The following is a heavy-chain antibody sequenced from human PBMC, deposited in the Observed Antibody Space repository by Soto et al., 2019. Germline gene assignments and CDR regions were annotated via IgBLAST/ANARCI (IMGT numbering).Heavy chain of an antibody. CDR3: ARADNYYDSSGYYTAFDI. J-gene: IGHJ3*02. Sequence: SETLSLTSAVSGGSIRSSSYYWGWIRQPPGKGLEWIGNIYYSGSTYYNPSLKSRVTISVDTSKNQFSLKLSSVTAADTAVYYCARADNYYDSSGYYTAFDIWGQGTMVTVSS. D-gene: IGHD3-22*01. CDR2: IYYSGST. V-gene: IGHV4-39*07. CDR1: GGSIRSSSYY.